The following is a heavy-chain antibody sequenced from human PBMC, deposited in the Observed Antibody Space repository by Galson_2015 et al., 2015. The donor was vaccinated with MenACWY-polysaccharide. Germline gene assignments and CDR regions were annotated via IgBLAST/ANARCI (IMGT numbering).Heavy chain of an antibody. D-gene: IGHD3-22*01. CDR3: ARESEYYDSFDGFDI. CDR1: GYTFGSYA. Sequence: SVKVSCKASGYTFGSYAMNWVRQAPGQGLEWMGWINTNTGNPTSAPGFTGRFVFSLDTSVSTANLQISSLKAEDTAVYYCARESEYYDSFDGFDILGQGTMVTFSS. J-gene: IGHJ3*02. V-gene: IGHV7-4-1*02. CDR2: INTNTGNP.